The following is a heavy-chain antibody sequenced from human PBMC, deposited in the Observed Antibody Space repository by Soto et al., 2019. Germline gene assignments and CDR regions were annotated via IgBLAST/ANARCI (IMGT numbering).Heavy chain of an antibody. V-gene: IGHV3-48*03. Sequence: GGSLILSCAASGFSFSSYEMNWVRQAPGKGLEWVSYISTSGSTIYYADSVKGRFTISRDNAKNSLYLQMNSLRAEDTAVYYCTRDLFSYDYSGILWFDPWGQGTLVTVSS. J-gene: IGHJ5*02. CDR1: GFSFSSYE. CDR2: ISTSGSTI. D-gene: IGHD3-16*01. CDR3: TRDLFSYDYSGILWFDP.